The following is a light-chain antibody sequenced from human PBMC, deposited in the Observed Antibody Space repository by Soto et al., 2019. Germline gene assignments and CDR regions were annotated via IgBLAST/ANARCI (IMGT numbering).Light chain of an antibody. CDR1: QSISSW. V-gene: IGKV1-5*01. CDR2: HAS. Sequence: DIQMTQSPSTLSASVGDRVTITCRASQSISSWLAWYQQKPGIAPKLLIYHASNLDSGVPSRFSGSGYGTEFTLTISSLQPDEFATYYCQHYDSFPHTFGQGAKREIK. CDR3: QHYDSFPHT. J-gene: IGKJ2*01.